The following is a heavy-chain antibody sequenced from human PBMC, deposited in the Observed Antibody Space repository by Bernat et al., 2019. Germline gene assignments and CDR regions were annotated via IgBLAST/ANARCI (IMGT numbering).Heavy chain of an antibody. V-gene: IGHV3-7*01. J-gene: IGHJ2*01. Sequence: EVQLVESGGGFVQPGGSLRLSCAASGFTFSSYWMSWVRQAPGKGLEWVANIKQDGSEKYYVDSVKGRFTISRDNAKNSLYLQMNSLRAEDTAVYYCARVITGVRWYFDLWGRGTLVTVSS. CDR3: ARVITGVRWYFDL. CDR1: GFTFSSYW. CDR2: IKQDGSEK. D-gene: IGHD3-22*01.